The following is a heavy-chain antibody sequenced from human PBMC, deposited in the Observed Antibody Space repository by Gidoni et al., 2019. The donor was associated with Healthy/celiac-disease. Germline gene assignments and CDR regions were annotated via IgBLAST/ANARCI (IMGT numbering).Heavy chain of an antibody. V-gene: IGHV2-5*01. CDR3: AHATVTIVVVPAADVAFDP. D-gene: IGHD2-2*01. Sequence: QITLKESGPTLVKPTQTPTLTCTFSGFSLSTSGVGVGWIRQPPGKALEWLALIYWNDDKRYSPSLKSRLTITKDTSKNQVVLTMTNMDPVDTATYYCAHATVTIVVVPAADVAFDPWGQGTLVTVSS. CDR1: GFSLSTSGVG. CDR2: IYWNDDK. J-gene: IGHJ5*02.